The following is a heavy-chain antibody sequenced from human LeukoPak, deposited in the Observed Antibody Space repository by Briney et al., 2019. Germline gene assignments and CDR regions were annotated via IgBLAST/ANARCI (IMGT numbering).Heavy chain of an antibody. CDR2: ISGYNGHT. D-gene: IGHD6-19*01. CDR3: ARGPGIGGAGVFDY. CDR1: GYTLTRYG. J-gene: IGHJ4*02. V-gene: IGHV1-18*04. Sequence: GASVKVSCKASGYTLTRYGINGVRHAPGQGLEWRGWISGYNGHTNYVQNMQGRVTMTTDTSTNTADMEVRSRRSDDTAVDYCARGPGIGGAGVFDYWGQGSLVTVSS.